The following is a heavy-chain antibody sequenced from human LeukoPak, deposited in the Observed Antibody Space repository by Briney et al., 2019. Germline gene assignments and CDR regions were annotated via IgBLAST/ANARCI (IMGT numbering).Heavy chain of an antibody. D-gene: IGHD2/OR15-2a*01. Sequence: SETLALTCAVSGGSISSPNWWSWVRQAPGKGLQWIGEVYHSGSTNYSPSLKSRVTISIDKSKNQLSLTLSSVTAADTAVYYCATVLLDSTAGFDFWGQGTMVTVSS. V-gene: IGHV4-4*02. J-gene: IGHJ3*01. CDR1: GGSISSPNW. CDR3: ATVLLDSTAGFDF. CDR2: VYHSGST.